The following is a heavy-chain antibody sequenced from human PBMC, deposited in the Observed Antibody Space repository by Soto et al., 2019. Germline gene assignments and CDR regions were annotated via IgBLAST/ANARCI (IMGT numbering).Heavy chain of an antibody. CDR1: GFTFDDYA. CDR3: AKDFGGDGDYPMRY. J-gene: IGHJ4*02. CDR2: ISWNSGSI. Sequence: GGSLRLSCAASGFTFDDYAMHWVRQAPGKGLEWVSGISWNSGSIGYADSVKGRFTISRDNAKNSLYLQMNSLRAEDTALYYCAKDFGGDGDYPMRYWGQGTLVTVSS. V-gene: IGHV3-9*01. D-gene: IGHD4-17*01.